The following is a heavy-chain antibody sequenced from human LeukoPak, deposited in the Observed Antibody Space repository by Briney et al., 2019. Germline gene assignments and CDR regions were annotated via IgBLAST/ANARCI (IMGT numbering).Heavy chain of an antibody. CDR1: GFTLSSCW. J-gene: IGHJ4*02. CDR2: INRDGTST. D-gene: IGHD2-15*01. V-gene: IGHV3-74*01. Sequence: PGGSLRLSCAVSGFTLSSCWMHWVRQVPGKGLVWVSRINRDGTSTTYADSVKGRFTISRDNAKNTLHLQMNSLRAEDTAVYYCARDRTLTGQPDYWGQGTLVTVSS. CDR3: ARDRTLTGQPDY.